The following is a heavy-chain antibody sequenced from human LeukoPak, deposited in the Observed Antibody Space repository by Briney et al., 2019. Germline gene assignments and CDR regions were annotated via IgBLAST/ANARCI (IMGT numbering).Heavy chain of an antibody. J-gene: IGHJ5*02. Sequence: SETLSHTCTVSGGSISSYYWSWIRQPPRKGLEWIGYIYYSGSTNYNPALKSRVTISVDTSKNQFSLKLSSVTAADTAVYYCARENYDSSGYYGWFDPWGQGTLVTVSS. CDR3: ARENYDSSGYYGWFDP. CDR1: GGSISSYY. CDR2: IYYSGST. V-gene: IGHV4-59*01. D-gene: IGHD3-22*01.